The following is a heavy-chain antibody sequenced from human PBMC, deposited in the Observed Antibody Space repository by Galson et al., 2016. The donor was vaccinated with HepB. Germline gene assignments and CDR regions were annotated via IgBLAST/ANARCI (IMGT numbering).Heavy chain of an antibody. Sequence: CAISGDSVSSHSAAWNWIRQSPSRGLEWLGKIYYRSKWNYDYAVSVKSRITINPDTSKNQFSLQLNSVTTEDTAVYYCATFYYDYWGQGIQVTVSS. V-gene: IGHV6-1*01. CDR3: ATFYYDY. D-gene: IGHD3-10*01. J-gene: IGHJ4*02. CDR1: GDSVSSHSAA. CDR2: IYYRSKWNY.